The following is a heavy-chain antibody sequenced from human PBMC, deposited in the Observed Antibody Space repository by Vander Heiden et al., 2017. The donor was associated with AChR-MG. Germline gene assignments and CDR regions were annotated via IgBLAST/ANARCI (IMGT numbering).Heavy chain of an antibody. Sequence: EVQLVESGGGLVQPGGSLRLSCAASGFPFSSYSMNWVRQAPGKGLEWVSYISSSSSTIYYADSVKGRFTISRDNAKNSLYLQMKSLRDEDTAVYYCARYSGSYFGRDYWGQGTLVTVSS. CDR2: ISSSSSTI. J-gene: IGHJ4*02. D-gene: IGHD1-26*01. V-gene: IGHV3-48*02. CDR1: GFPFSSYS. CDR3: ARYSGSYFGRDY.